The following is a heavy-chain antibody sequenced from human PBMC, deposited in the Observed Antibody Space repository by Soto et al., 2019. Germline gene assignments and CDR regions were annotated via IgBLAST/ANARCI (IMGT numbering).Heavy chain of an antibody. CDR1: GGSISSGDCC. J-gene: IGHJ6*02. CDR3: ARSSITIFGVVTRGMDV. Sequence: PSETLSLTCTVSGGSISSGDCCWSWIRKPPGKGLEWIGYIYYSGSTYYNPSLKSRVTISVDTSKNQFSLKLSSVTAADTAVYYCARSSITIFGVVTRGMDVWGQGTTVTVSS. D-gene: IGHD3-3*01. CDR2: IYYSGST. V-gene: IGHV4-30-4*01.